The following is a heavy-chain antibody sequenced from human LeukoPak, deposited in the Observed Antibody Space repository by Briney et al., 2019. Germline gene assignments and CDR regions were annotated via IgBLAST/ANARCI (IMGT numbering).Heavy chain of an antibody. CDR2: TNHSGST. Sequence: SETLSLTCAVYGGSFSGYYWSWIRQPPGKGLEWIGETNHSGSTNYNPSLKSQVTISVDTSKNQFSLKLSSVTAADTAVYYCARTGGYCSGGSCYGEYFQHWGQGTLVTVSS. CDR1: GGSFSGYY. CDR3: ARTGGYCSGGSCYGEYFQH. D-gene: IGHD2-15*01. J-gene: IGHJ1*01. V-gene: IGHV4-34*01.